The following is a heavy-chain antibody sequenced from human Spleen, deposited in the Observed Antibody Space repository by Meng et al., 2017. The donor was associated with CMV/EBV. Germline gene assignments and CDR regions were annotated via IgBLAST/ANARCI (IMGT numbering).Heavy chain of an antibody. Sequence: GESLKISCAASGFSVSSNDINWVRQAPGKGLEWVSSISSSSTYNDYADSVKGRFTISRDNAKNSLYLQMNSLRAEDTAMYYCARDRMLDYDILTGYFQVDGMDVWGQGTTVTVSS. CDR2: ISSSSTYN. CDR3: ARDRMLDYDILTGYFQVDGMDV. CDR1: GFSVSSND. D-gene: IGHD3-9*01. J-gene: IGHJ6*02. V-gene: IGHV3-21*01.